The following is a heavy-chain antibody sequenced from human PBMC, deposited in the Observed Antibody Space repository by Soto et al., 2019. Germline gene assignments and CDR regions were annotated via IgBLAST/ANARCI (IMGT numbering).Heavy chain of an antibody. CDR2: ISSSSSYI. CDR1: GFTFSSYS. V-gene: IGHV3-21*01. J-gene: IGHJ6*02. D-gene: IGHD6-6*01. CDR3: ARDRGWYSSSSGYYGMDV. Sequence: EVQLVESGGGLVKPGGSLRLSCAASGFTFSSYSMNWVRQAPGKGLEWVSSISSSSSYIYYADSVKGRFTISRDNAKNSLYLQMNSLRAEDTAVYYCARDRGWYSSSSGYYGMDVWGQGTTVTVSS.